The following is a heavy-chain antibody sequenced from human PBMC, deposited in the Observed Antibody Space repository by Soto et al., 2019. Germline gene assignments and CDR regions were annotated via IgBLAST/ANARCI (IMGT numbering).Heavy chain of an antibody. CDR2: INPSGGST. CDR1: GYTFTCYY. Sequence: ASVKVSCKASGYTFTCYYMYWVRQAPGQGLEWMGIINPSGGSTSYAQKFQGRVTMTRDTSTSTVYMELSSLRSEDTAVYYCARSMTTVTADDAFAIRGQGTMVTVSS. D-gene: IGHD4-17*01. J-gene: IGHJ3*02. V-gene: IGHV1-46*01. CDR3: ARSMTTVTADDAFAI.